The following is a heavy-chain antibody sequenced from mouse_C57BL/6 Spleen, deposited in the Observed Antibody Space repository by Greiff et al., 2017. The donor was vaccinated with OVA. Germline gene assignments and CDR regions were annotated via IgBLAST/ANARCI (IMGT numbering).Heavy chain of an antibody. CDR2: IDPSDSYT. Sequence: QVQLQQPGAELVRPGTSVKLSCKASGYTFTIYWMHWVKQRPGQGLEWIGVIDPSDSYTNYNQKFKGKATLTVDTSSSTAYMQLSSLTSEDSAVYYCARGYYGSRDYFDYWGQGTTLTVSS. D-gene: IGHD1-1*01. J-gene: IGHJ2*01. CDR3: ARGYYGSRDYFDY. V-gene: IGHV1-59*01. CDR1: GYTFTIYW.